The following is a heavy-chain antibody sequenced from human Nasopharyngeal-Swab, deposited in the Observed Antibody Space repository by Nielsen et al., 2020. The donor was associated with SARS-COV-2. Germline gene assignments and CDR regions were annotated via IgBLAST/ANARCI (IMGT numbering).Heavy chain of an antibody. CDR1: GFTFDDYA. CDR3: AKDIYGDIAAAGGIDY. Sequence: GGSLRLSCAASGFTFDDYAMHWVRQAPGKGLEWVSVISWNSGSIGYADSVKGRFTISRDNAKNSLYLQMNSLRAEDTALYYCAKDIYGDIAAAGGIDYWGQGTLVTVSS. V-gene: IGHV3-9*01. CDR2: ISWNSGSI. D-gene: IGHD6-13*01. J-gene: IGHJ4*02.